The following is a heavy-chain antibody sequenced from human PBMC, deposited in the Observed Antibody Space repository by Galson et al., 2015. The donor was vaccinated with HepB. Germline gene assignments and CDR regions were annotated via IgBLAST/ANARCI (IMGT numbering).Heavy chain of an antibody. V-gene: IGHV3-53*01. CDR3: AREHYGGGY. Sequence: SLRLSCAVSGFTFSDNYMSWVRQAPGKGLEWISVIYRGGSTHYADSVRGRFTVSRDSSKNTVFLQLNSLRAEDTAVYYCAREHYGGGYWGQGTLVTVSS. D-gene: IGHD4-23*01. J-gene: IGHJ4*02. CDR2: IYRGGST. CDR1: GFTFSDNY.